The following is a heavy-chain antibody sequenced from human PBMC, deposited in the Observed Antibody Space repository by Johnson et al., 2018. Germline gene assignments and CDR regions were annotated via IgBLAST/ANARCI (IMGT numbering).Heavy chain of an antibody. D-gene: IGHD6-19*01. Sequence: QVQLVQSGAAVTKPGASXKVSCKASGGTFSSYTISWVRQAPGQGLEWMGRIIPILGIANYAQKFQGRVTITADKSTSTGYMELSSLRSEDTAVYYCARGHSSGWAEYFQHWGQGTLVTVSS. CDR3: ARGHSSGWAEYFQH. CDR1: GGTFSSYT. CDR2: IIPILGIA. V-gene: IGHV1-69*04. J-gene: IGHJ1*01.